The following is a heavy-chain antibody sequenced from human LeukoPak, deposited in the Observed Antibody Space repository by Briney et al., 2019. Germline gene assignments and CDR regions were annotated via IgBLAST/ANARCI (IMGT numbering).Heavy chain of an antibody. V-gene: IGHV4-31*03. D-gene: IGHD4-17*01. CDR1: GGSISSGGYY. Sequence: PSQTLSLTCTVSGGSISSGGYYWSWLRQHPGTGLEWIGYVYYSGSTYYNPSLKSRVTIPVDTSKNQFSLKLSSVTAADTAVYYCAIDGYGDSEYFQHWGQGTLVTVSS. J-gene: IGHJ1*01. CDR3: AIDGYGDSEYFQH. CDR2: VYYSGST.